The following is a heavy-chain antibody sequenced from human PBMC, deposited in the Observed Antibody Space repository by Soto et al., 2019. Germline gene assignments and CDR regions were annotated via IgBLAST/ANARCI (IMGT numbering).Heavy chain of an antibody. CDR2: IGGTDGKT. V-gene: IGHV3-23*01. CDR1: GFTFSSYA. D-gene: IGHD2-2*01. J-gene: IGHJ4*02. CDR3: AKGMFSSSPAAAESLDY. Sequence: GGSLRLSCAASGFTFSSYAMSWVRQAPGKGLEWVAAIGGTDGKTYYADSVKGRFTISRDNSENTLYLQMSRLRAEDTAVYFCAKGMFSSSPAAAESLDYWGQGALVTVSS.